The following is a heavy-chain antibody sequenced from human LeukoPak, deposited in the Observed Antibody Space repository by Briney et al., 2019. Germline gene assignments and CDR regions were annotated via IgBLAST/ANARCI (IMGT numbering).Heavy chain of an antibody. CDR2: NYYSEST. D-gene: IGHD6-13*01. V-gene: IGHV4-59*01. CDR1: SSSIISYY. J-gene: IGHJ4*02. CDR3: ARAVYSSSALDY. Sequence: SETLSLTCTVSSSSIISYYWSWIRQPPGKGLEWIGYNYYSESTNYNPSLKSRVTISVDTSKNQFSLNMKSVTAADTAVYYCARAVYSSSALDYWGQGTLVTVSS.